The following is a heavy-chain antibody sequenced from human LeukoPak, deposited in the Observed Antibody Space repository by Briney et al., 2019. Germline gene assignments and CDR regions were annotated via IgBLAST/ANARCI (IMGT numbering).Heavy chain of an antibody. CDR3: AKDRSGRYSSSSPLDY. Sequence: XXGVEWVXXISGSGGSTYYADSVKRRFTISRDNSKNTLYLQMNSLRAEDTAVYYCAKDRSGRYSSSSPLDYWGQGTLVTVSS. D-gene: IGHD6-6*01. V-gene: IGHV3-23*01. CDR2: ISGSGGST. J-gene: IGHJ4*02.